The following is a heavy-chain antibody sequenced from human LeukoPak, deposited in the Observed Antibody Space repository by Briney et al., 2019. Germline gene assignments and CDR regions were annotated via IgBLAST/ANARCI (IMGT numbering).Heavy chain of an antibody. D-gene: IGHD1-26*01. CDR1: GGSISSSSYY. Sequence: SETLSLTCTVSGGSISSSSYYWGWIRQPPGKGLEWIGSFYYSGNTYYNPSLKSRATISVDTSENQFSLKLSSVTAADTAVYYCARLGSSDAFDIWGQGTMVTVSS. CDR3: ARLGSSDAFDI. CDR2: FYYSGNT. J-gene: IGHJ3*02. V-gene: IGHV4-39*01.